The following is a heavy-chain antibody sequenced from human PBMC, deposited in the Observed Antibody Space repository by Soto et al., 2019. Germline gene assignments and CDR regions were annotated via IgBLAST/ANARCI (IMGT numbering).Heavy chain of an antibody. J-gene: IGHJ4*02. CDR3: AKAGFSSSWSPTYFDY. V-gene: IGHV3-23*01. CDR2: ISGTGYNT. D-gene: IGHD6-13*01. Sequence: EVQLLESGGGLVQPGGSLRLSCAASGFTFTCYAMNWVRLAPGKGLEWVSAISGTGYNTYYADSVKGRFTISRDNTKNTLYLQMNSLRAEDTAVYYCAKAGFSSSWSPTYFDYWGQGTLVTVSS. CDR1: GFTFTCYA.